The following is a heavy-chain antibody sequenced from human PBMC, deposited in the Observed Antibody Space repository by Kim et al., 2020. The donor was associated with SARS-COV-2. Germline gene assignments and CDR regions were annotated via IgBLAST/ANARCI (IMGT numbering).Heavy chain of an antibody. J-gene: IGHJ4*02. CDR3: ARGYCSSTSCYVIPQTGYYFDY. D-gene: IGHD2-2*01. V-gene: IGHV1-69*13. CDR1: GGTFSSYA. Sequence: SVKVSCKASGGTFSSYAISWVRQAPGQGLEWMGGIIPIFGTANYAQKFQGRVTITADESTSTAYMELSSLRSEDTAVYYCARGYCSSTSCYVIPQTGYYFDYWGQGTLVTVSS. CDR2: IIPIFGTA.